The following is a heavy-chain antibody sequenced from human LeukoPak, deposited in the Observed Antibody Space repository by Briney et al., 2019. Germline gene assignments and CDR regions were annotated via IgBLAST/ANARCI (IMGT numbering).Heavy chain of an antibody. Sequence: GSLRLSCAASGFTFDDYGMSWVRQAPGKGLEWVSGINWNGGSTGYADSVKGRFTISRDNSKNTLTLQMNSLRPEDTAVYYCARDRNNWNDDDSWFDPWGQGTLVTVSS. D-gene: IGHD1-20*01. V-gene: IGHV3-20*04. J-gene: IGHJ5*02. CDR1: GFTFDDYG. CDR2: INWNGGST. CDR3: ARDRNNWNDDDSWFDP.